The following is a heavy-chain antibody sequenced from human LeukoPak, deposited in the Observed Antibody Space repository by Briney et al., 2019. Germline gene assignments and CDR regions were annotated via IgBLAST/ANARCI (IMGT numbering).Heavy chain of an antibody. J-gene: IGHJ4*02. CDR1: GGSFSGYY. V-gene: IGHV4-34*01. CDR3: ASRDDFWGGLMAQTQTFDY. Sequence: PSETLSLTCAVYGGSFSGYYWSWIRQPPGKGLEWIGEINHSGSTNYNPSLKSRVTISVDTSKNQFSLKLSSVTAADTAVYYCASRDDFWGGLMAQTQTFDYWGQGTLVTVSS. CDR2: INHSGST. D-gene: IGHD3-3*01.